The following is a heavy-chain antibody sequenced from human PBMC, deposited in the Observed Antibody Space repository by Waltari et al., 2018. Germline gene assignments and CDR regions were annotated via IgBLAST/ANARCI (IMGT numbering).Heavy chain of an antibody. CDR1: GLNFGVYA. V-gene: IGHV3-49*03. D-gene: IGHD6-19*01. J-gene: IGHJ4*02. Sequence: EVQLVESGGGLVQPGRSLRLAGLAYGLNFGVYATSWFRQAPGKGLEWVGFIRSKAYGGTTEYAASVKGRFTISRDDSKSIAYLQMNSLKTEDTAVYYCTRDWLLGLSDYWGQGTLVTVSS. CDR3: TRDWLLGLSDY. CDR2: IRSKAYGGTT.